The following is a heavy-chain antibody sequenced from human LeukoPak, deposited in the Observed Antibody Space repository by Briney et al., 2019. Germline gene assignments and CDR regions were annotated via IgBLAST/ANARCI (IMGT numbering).Heavy chain of an antibody. D-gene: IGHD3-9*01. CDR1: GGSTSSYY. J-gene: IGHJ4*02. Sequence: SETLSLTCTVSGGSTSSYYWSWIRQPPGKGLEWIGYIYYSGSTNYNPSLKSRVAISVDTSKNQFSLKLSSVTAADTAVYYCARSLLRYFDYWGQGTLVTVSS. CDR2: IYYSGST. V-gene: IGHV4-59*01. CDR3: ARSLLRYFDY.